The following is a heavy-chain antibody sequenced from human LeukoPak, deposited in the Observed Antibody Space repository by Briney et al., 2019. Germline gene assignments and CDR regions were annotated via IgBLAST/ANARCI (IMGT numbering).Heavy chain of an antibody. Sequence: GGSLRLSCAASGFTFSSYSMNWVRQAPGKGLEWVSSISSSSSYIYYADSVKGRFTISRDNAKNSLYLQMNSLRAEDTAVYYCARGGYDFWSGLNYFDYWGQGTLVTVSS. V-gene: IGHV3-21*01. CDR1: GFTFSSYS. CDR2: ISSSSSYI. D-gene: IGHD3-3*01. CDR3: ARGGYDFWSGLNYFDY. J-gene: IGHJ4*02.